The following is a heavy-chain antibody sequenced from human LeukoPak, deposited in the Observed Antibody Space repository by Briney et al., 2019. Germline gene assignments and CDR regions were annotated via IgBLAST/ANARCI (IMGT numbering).Heavy chain of an antibody. Sequence: SVKVSCKASGYTFTGYYMYWERQAPGQGLEWMGGIIPIFGTANYAQKFQGRVTITADESTSTAYMELSSLRSEDTAVYYCARQPSVWSGYYPFDYWGQGTLVTVSS. J-gene: IGHJ4*02. CDR1: GYTFTGYY. D-gene: IGHD3-3*01. CDR3: ARQPSVWSGYYPFDY. CDR2: IIPIFGTA. V-gene: IGHV1-69*13.